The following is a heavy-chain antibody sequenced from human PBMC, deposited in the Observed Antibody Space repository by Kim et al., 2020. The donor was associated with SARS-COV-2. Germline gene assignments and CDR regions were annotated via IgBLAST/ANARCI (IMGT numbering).Heavy chain of an antibody. Sequence: ASVKVSCKASGYTFSKHDITWVRQAPGQGLEWMAWISVYNGGTKYAQKFQGRLTMTIDTSTNTAYMELGSLRSDDTALYYCARAVGWTYDIYYHGMDVWGQGTTVTVSS. V-gene: IGHV1-18*01. D-gene: IGHD1-7*01. J-gene: IGHJ6*02. CDR1: GYTFSKHD. CDR2: ISVYNGGT. CDR3: ARAVGWTYDIYYHGMDV.